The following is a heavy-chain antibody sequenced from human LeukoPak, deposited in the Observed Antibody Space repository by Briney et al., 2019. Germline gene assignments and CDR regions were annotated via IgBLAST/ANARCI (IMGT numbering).Heavy chain of an antibody. Sequence: SETLSLTCTVSGDSISSTAYYWRWSRQPPGKGLEWLGMIHFSGTIYNNPSLMSRVTISVDTSKNQFSLKLTSVTAADTAVYYCTRGFDHAKSGYWGQGTLVTVSS. CDR3: TRGFDHAKSGY. CDR2: IHFSGTI. CDR1: GDSISSTAYY. V-gene: IGHV4-39*01. J-gene: IGHJ4*02. D-gene: IGHD1-14*01.